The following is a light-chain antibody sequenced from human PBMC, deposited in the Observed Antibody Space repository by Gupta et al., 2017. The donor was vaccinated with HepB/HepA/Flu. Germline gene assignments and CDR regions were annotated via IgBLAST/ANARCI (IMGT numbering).Light chain of an antibody. CDR3: ATWDDSLNGVV. CDR2: SNN. Sequence: QSVLTQPPSPSGTPGQRVTISCSGSSSNVGSNTVNWYQQLPGTAPKLLIYSNNQRPSGVPDRFSGSKSGTSASLAISGLRSEDEADYYCATWDDSLNGVVFGGGTKLTVL. J-gene: IGLJ2*01. CDR1: SSNVGSNT. V-gene: IGLV1-44*01.